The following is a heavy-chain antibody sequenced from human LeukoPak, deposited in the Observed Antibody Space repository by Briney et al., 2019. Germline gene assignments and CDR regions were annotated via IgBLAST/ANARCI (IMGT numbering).Heavy chain of an antibody. CDR1: GFTFDDYD. CDR3: AKVGVAGGYYWFDP. V-gene: IGHV3-23*01. CDR2: ITGSGGYT. D-gene: IGHD6-19*01. Sequence: GGSLRLSCAASGFTFDDYDMSWVRQAPGKGLEWVSAITGSGGYTYNADSVKGRFTISRDNSKNTLYLQMNSLRAEDTAVYYCAKVGVAGGYYWFDPWGQGTLVTVSS. J-gene: IGHJ5*02.